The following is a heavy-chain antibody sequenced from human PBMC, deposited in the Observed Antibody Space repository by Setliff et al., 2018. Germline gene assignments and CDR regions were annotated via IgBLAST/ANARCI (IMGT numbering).Heavy chain of an antibody. J-gene: IGHJ3*02. D-gene: IGHD5-18*01. CDR3: TFARDGYDVFDI. V-gene: IGHV3-73*01. Sequence: GGSLRLSCAASGFTFSGSAVHWLRQASVKGLEWIGRIRGRTDNYATAYAASVRGRFTISRDDSKNTAYLQMNSLKTEDTAVYYCTFARDGYDVFDIWGQGTMVTVSS. CDR2: IRGRTDNYAT. CDR1: GFTFSGSA.